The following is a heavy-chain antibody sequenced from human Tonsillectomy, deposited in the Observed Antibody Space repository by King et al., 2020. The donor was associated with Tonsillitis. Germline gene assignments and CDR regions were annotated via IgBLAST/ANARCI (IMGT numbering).Heavy chain of an antibody. CDR1: GFTFSSYW. CDR2: IKQDGSEK. Sequence: DVQLVESGGGLVQPGGSLRLSCAASGFTFSSYWMSWVRQAPGKGLEWVANIKQDGSEKYYVDSVKGRFTISRDNAKNSLYLQMNSLRAEDTAVYYCTLSGWDPDYDAFDIWGQGTMVTVSS. CDR3: TLSGWDPDYDAFDI. V-gene: IGHV3-7*02. D-gene: IGHD6-19*01. J-gene: IGHJ3*02.